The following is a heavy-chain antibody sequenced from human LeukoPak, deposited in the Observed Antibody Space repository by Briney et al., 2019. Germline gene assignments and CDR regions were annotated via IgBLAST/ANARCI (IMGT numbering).Heavy chain of an antibody. V-gene: IGHV3-7*01. J-gene: IGHJ4*02. CDR1: GFTFSSYW. CDR2: INQDGSEK. CDR3: ARTARLLES. Sequence: GGSLRLSCAASGFTFSSYWMTWVRQAPGMGPECVANINQDGSEKNYVDSVRGRFTISRDNARNSLYLQLNSLRAGDTAVYYCARTARLLESWGQGTLVTVSS. D-gene: IGHD2-21*02.